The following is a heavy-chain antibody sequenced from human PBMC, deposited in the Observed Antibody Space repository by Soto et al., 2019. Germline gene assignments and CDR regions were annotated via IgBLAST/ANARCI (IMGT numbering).Heavy chain of an antibody. Sequence: PSETLSLTCFVSGGSLSDYFWSWIRQPPGMALEWIGEINHLGSTNYNPSLKSRVTISVDTSKNQFSLKLSSVTAADTAVYYCARLKKGNFWSGYTFDYWGQGTLVAVSS. CDR1: GGSLSDYF. J-gene: IGHJ4*02. V-gene: IGHV4-34*01. D-gene: IGHD3-3*01. CDR2: INHLGST. CDR3: ARLKKGNFWSGYTFDY.